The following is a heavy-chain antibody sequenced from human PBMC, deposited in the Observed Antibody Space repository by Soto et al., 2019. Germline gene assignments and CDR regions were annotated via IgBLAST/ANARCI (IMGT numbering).Heavy chain of an antibody. CDR1: GGSFTSNNW. CDR2: IDRTGST. Sequence: QVQLQESGPGLVKPSGTLSLTCAVSGGSFTSNNWWTWVRQPPGQGLECIGEIDRTGSTNYNPSLTSRVPISLDKSENQFSLKVTSLTAADTAVYYCATRDPGTSVDYWGQGTLVTVSS. D-gene: IGHD1-7*01. V-gene: IGHV4-4*02. CDR3: ATRDPGTSVDY. J-gene: IGHJ4*02.